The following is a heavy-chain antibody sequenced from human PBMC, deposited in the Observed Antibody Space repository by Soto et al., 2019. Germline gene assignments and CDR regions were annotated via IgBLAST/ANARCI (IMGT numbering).Heavy chain of an antibody. V-gene: IGHV3-43*01. Sequence: GGSLRLSCAASGFTFDDYTMHWVRQAPGKGLEWVSLISWDGGSTYYADSVKGRFTISRDNSKNSLYLQMNSLRTEDTALYYCAKDMEGGNWFDPWGQGTLVTVSS. D-gene: IGHD3-16*01. J-gene: IGHJ5*02. CDR1: GFTFDDYT. CDR3: AKDMEGGNWFDP. CDR2: ISWDGGST.